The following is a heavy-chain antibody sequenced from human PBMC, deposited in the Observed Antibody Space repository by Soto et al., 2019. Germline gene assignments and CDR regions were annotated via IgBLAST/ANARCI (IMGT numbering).Heavy chain of an antibody. CDR1: GCTFTRYN. D-gene: IGHD3-22*01. CDR2: MDVGNGNK. CDR3: ATPQDYDGCLDS. J-gene: IGHJ4*02. V-gene: IGHV1-3*01. Sequence: ASVKVSCKTPGCTFTRYNIHWVRQAPGQRLEWMGWMDVGNGNKRYSQKFQGRLTLTRDTPGNTAYLELNSLISEDTAVYYCATPQDYDGCLDSWGQGTLVTVSS.